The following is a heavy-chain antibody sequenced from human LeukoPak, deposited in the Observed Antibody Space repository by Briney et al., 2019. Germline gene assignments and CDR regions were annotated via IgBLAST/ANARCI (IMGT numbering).Heavy chain of an antibody. J-gene: IGHJ6*03. D-gene: IGHD2-21*02. CDR3: ARAGTLYCGGDCYGDYMDV. CDR2: IKQDGSEK. Sequence: GGSLRLSCAASGFTFSSYWMSWVRQAPGKGLEWVANIKQDGSEKYYVDSVKGRFTISRDNAKNSLYLQMNSLRAEDTAVYYCARAGTLYCGGDCYGDYMDVWGKGTTVTVSS. CDR1: GFTFSSYW. V-gene: IGHV3-7*01.